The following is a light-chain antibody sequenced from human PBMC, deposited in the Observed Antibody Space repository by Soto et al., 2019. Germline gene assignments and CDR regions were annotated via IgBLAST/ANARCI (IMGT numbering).Light chain of an antibody. J-gene: IGKJ1*01. CDR1: QSVDMNY. CDR2: GAS. CDR3: HQFASTPRT. V-gene: IGKV3-20*01. Sequence: EIVLTQSPGTLSLSPGESATLSCSASQSVDMNYLAWFQQKPGQAPRLLIYGASSRATGIPPRFSGSGSGTEFVLTISGLEPEDFAVYYCHQFASTPRTFGQGTKVESK.